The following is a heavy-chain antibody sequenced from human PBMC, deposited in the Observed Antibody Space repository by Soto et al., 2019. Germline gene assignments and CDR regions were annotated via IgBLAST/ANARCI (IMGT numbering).Heavy chain of an antibody. D-gene: IGHD3-9*01. J-gene: IGHJ6*03. Sequence: GGSLRLSCAASGFTFSSYSMNWVRQAPGKGLEWVSSISSSSSYIYYADSVKGRFTISRDNAKNSLYLQMNSLRAEDTAVYYCARVTSYYDILGSANYYYMDVWGKGTTVTVSS. CDR2: ISSSSSYI. V-gene: IGHV3-21*01. CDR3: ARVTSYYDILGSANYYYMDV. CDR1: GFTFSSYS.